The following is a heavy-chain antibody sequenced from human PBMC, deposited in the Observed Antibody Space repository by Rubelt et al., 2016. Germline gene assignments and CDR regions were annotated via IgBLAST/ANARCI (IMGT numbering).Heavy chain of an antibody. D-gene: IGHD4-11*01. CDR2: IRQDGSEK. Sequence: EVQLVESGGGLVEPGGSLRLSCAASGFTLSNVYMTWVRQAPGKGLEWVANIRQDGSEKYYLDSVKGRFTISRDNAKSSLYLQMDNLRAEDTAVYYCARGYLSNSFDYWGQGTLVTVSS. V-gene: IGHV3-7*04. CDR3: ARGYLSNSFDY. J-gene: IGHJ4*02. CDR1: GFTLSNVY.